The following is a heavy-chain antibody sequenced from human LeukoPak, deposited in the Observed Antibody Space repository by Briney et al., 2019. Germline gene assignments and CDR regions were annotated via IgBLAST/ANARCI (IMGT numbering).Heavy chain of an antibody. V-gene: IGHV3-30*02. D-gene: IGHD3-3*01. CDR2: IRYDGSNK. J-gene: IGHJ4*02. Sequence: PGGSLRLSCAASGFTFSSYGMHWVRQAPGKGLEWVAFIRYDGSNKYYADSVKGRFTISRDNSKNTLYLQMNSLRAEDTAVYYCATVRFWSGYYNFDYWGQGTLVTVSS. CDR1: GFTFSSYG. CDR3: ATVRFWSGYYNFDY.